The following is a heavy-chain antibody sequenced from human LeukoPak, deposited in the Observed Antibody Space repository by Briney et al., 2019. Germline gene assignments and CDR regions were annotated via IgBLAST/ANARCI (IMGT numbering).Heavy chain of an antibody. CDR3: ARGQDDFWSGYYSNNFDY. J-gene: IGHJ4*02. CDR2: INPNSGGT. V-gene: IGHV1-2*02. Sequence: GASVKVSCKASGYTFTGYCMHWVRQAPGQGLEWMRWINPNSGGTNYAQKFQGRVTMTRDTSISTAYMELSRLRSDDTAVYYCARGQDDFWSGYYSNNFDYWGQGTLVTVSS. CDR1: GYTFTGYC. D-gene: IGHD3-3*01.